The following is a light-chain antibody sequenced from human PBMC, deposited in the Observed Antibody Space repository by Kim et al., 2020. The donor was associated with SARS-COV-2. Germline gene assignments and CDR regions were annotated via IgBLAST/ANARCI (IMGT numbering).Light chain of an antibody. J-gene: IGLJ1*01. CDR2: EVS. V-gene: IGLV2-14*03. CDR1: SSDVGGYDY. Sequence: GQSITISCSGTSSDVGGYDYVSWYQQQPGKAPKVMIYEVSHRPSGVSSRFSGSKSGDTASLTISGLQAEDEADYYCSSYTSTSGRVFGTGTKVTVL. CDR3: SSYTSTSGRV.